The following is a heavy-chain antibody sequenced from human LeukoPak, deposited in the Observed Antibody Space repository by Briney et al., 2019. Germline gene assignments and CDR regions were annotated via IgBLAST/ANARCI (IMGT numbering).Heavy chain of an antibody. V-gene: IGHV1-69*01. CDR2: IIPIFGTA. J-gene: IGHJ3*02. CDR1: GGTFSSYA. Sequence: EASVKVSCKASGGTFSSYAIIWVRQAPGQGLEWMGGIIPIFGTANYAQKFQGRVTITADESTSTAYMELSSLRSEDTAVYYCARDLGCSSTSCYISIGDAFDIWGQGTMVTVSS. D-gene: IGHD2-2*02. CDR3: ARDLGCSSTSCYISIGDAFDI.